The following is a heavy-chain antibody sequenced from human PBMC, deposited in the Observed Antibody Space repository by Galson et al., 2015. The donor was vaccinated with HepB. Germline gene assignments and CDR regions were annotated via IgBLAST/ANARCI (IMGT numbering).Heavy chain of an antibody. CDR3: VRPTVNMYKNSWYHAFDM. J-gene: IGHJ3*02. V-gene: IGHV5-51*01. Sequence: QSGAEVKKPGESLKISCKASGYTFTNYYIGWVRQMPGKGLEWMGVVSPGDSDSRYSPSFQGQVSISADGSISTTFLQWSSLKASDTAMYYCVRPTVNMYKNSWYHAFDMWGQGTMVTVSS. CDR2: VSPGDSDS. CDR1: GYTFTNYY. D-gene: IGHD6-13*01.